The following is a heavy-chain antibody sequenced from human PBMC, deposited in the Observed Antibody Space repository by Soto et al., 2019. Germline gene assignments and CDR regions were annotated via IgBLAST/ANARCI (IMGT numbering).Heavy chain of an antibody. D-gene: IGHD4-17*01. V-gene: IGHV3-23*01. CDR1: GFTFSSYA. J-gene: IGHJ4*02. CDR2: ISGSGGST. Sequence: EVQLLESGGGLVQPGGSLRLSCAASGFTFSSYAMSWVRQAPGKGLEWVSAISGSGGSTYYADSVKGRFTISRDNSQHTLQLQMNSLRAEDTSGYYGAKVAGYVDSAYFDYGVQGTLVTVSS. CDR3: AKVAGYVDSAYFDY.